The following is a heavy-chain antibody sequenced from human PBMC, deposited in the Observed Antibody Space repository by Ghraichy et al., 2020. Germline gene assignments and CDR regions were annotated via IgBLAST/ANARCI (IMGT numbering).Heavy chain of an antibody. CDR3: ARRRVEGASFDAFDI. CDR1: GGSISNYY. Sequence: SETLSLTCAISGGSISNYYWNWLRQSPGGGLEWIGYIYSTGSTKYNPSLKSRVTTSLDTPKNEFSLKVRSVTAADTAIYYCARRRVEGASFDAFDIWGPGTMVTVS. D-gene: IGHD1-26*01. J-gene: IGHJ3*02. V-gene: IGHV4-59*01. CDR2: IYSTGST.